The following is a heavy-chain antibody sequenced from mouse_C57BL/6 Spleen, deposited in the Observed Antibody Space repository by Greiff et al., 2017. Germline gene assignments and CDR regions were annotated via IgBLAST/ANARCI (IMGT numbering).Heavy chain of an antibody. D-gene: IGHD1-1*01. J-gene: IGHJ4*01. CDR2: INPNNGGT. CDR1: GYTFTDYN. Sequence: VQLQQSGPVLVKPGASVKIPCKASGYTFTDYNMDWVKQSHGKSLEWIGDINPNNGGTIYNQKFKGKATLTVDKSSSTAYLELRSLTSEDTSVYYCSGRCGSNYGYSLEDWGKGTSVTVSS. V-gene: IGHV1-18*01. CDR3: SGRCGSNYGYSLED.